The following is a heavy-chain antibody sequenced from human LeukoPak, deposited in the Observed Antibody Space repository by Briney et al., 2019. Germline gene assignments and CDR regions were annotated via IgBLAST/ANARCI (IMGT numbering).Heavy chain of an antibody. CDR1: GFTFSDYS. CDR3: ARGXYKXVXXXXXDY. Sequence: AXSGFTFSDYSMNWVRQATGKGLEWVSYISSIGATIYYSDSVKGRFTISRDNAKNSLFLQMNSLRAEDTAVYYCARGXYKXVXXXXXDYWGQXTLVTVSS. D-gene: IGHD1-1*01. CDR2: ISSIGATI. J-gene: IGHJ4*02. V-gene: IGHV3-48*03.